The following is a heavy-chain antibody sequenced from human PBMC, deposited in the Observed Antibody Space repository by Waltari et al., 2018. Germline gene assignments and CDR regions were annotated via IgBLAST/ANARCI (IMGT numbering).Heavy chain of an antibody. CDR2: ISWEGGRT. CDR1: GFTFVDYA. D-gene: IGHD6-13*01. V-gene: IGHV3-43D*04. J-gene: IGHJ6*02. Sequence: EVQLVESGGVVVQPGGSLRLSCAASGFTFVDYAMHWVRQAPGKGLVWVSLISWEGGRTYYADSVKGRFTISRDNSKNSLYLQMNSLRAEDTALYYCAKDIKRIAAAGKHNGYYYGMDVWGQGTTVTVSS. CDR3: AKDIKRIAAAGKHNGYYYGMDV.